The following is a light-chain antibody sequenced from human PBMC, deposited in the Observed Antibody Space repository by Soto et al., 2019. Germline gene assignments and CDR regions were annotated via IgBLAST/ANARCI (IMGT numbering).Light chain of an antibody. V-gene: IGKV1-5*03. CDR1: QSISSW. J-gene: IGKJ1*01. CDR3: QQYNAYPWT. CDR2: KAS. Sequence: DIQVTQSPSTLSASVGDRVTMTCRASQSISSWLAWYQQKPGKAPKLLIYKASTLESGVPSNFSGSGSGTEFTLTISSLQPEDFATYYCQQYNAYPWTFGQGTTVDIK.